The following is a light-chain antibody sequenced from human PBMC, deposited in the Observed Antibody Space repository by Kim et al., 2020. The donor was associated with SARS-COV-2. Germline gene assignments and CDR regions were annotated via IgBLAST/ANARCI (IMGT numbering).Light chain of an antibody. V-gene: IGKV1-16*01. Sequence: ASVGDRVTITCRASQGIGNYLAWFQQKPGKAPESLIYAASSLQGGVPSRFSGSGSGTDFTLTISSLQPEDFATYYCQQYNTYPYTFGQGTKLEIK. CDR2: AAS. J-gene: IGKJ2*01. CDR1: QGIGNY. CDR3: QQYNTYPYT.